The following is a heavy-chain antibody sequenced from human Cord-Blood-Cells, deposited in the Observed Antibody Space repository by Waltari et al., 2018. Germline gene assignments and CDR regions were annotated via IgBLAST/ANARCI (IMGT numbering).Heavy chain of an antibody. D-gene: IGHD5-12*01. Sequence: QVQLVESGGGVVQPGRSLRLSCAASGFTFSSYGMPWVRQAPGKGLEWVAGIAYDGSNKYYADSVKGRFTISRDNSKNTLYLQMNSLRAEDTAVYYCAKFSGYDDAFDIWGQGTMVTVSS. CDR3: AKFSGYDDAFDI. CDR2: IAYDGSNK. J-gene: IGHJ3*02. CDR1: GFTFSSYG. V-gene: IGHV3-30*18.